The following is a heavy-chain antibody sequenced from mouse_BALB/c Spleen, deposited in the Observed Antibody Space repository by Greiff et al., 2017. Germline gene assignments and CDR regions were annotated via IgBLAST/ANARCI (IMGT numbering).Heavy chain of an antibody. D-gene: IGHD2-10*02. V-gene: IGHV3-6*02. Sequence: ESGPGLVKPSQSLSLTCPVTGYSITSGYYWNWIRQFPGNKLEWMGYISYDGSNNYNPSLKNRISITRDTSKNQFFLKLNSVTTEDTATYYCAREGGYGNYEFAYWGQGTLVTVSA. CDR2: ISYDGSN. CDR1: GYSITSGYY. J-gene: IGHJ3*01. CDR3: AREGGYGNYEFAY.